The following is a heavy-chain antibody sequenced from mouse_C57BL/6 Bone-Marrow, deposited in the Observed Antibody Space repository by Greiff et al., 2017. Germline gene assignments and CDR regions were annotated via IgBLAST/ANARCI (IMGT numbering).Heavy chain of an antibody. Sequence: EVQGVESGGGLVQPKGSLKLSCAASGFSFNTYAMNWVRQAPGKGLEWVARIRSKSNNYATYYADSVKDRFTISRDDSESMLYLQMNNLKTEDTAMYYCVRRGYGSSYRYFDVWGTGTTVTVSS. CDR2: IRSKSNNYAT. V-gene: IGHV10-1*01. J-gene: IGHJ1*03. CDR1: GFSFNTYA. D-gene: IGHD1-1*01. CDR3: VRRGYGSSYRYFDV.